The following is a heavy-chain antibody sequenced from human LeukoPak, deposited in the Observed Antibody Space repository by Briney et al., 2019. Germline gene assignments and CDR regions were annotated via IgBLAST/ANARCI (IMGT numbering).Heavy chain of an antibody. CDR2: ISGSGGST. CDR1: GFTFSSYA. CDR3: ARGSCSGGSCYGYVDY. V-gene: IGHV3-23*01. D-gene: IGHD2-15*01. Sequence: GGSLRLSCAASGFTFSSYAMSWVRQAPGKGLERVSAISGSGGSTYYADSVKGRFTISRDNSKNTLYLQMNSLRAEDTAVYYCARGSCSGGSCYGYVDYWGQGTLVTVSS. J-gene: IGHJ4*02.